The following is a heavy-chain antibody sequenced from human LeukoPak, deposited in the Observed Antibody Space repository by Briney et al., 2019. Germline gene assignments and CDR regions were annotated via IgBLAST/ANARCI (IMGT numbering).Heavy chain of an antibody. V-gene: IGHV1-2*02. J-gene: IGHJ6*02. CDR1: VYTFPGYF. CDR2: INPNSGGT. CDR3: ARDSCGWTYGMDV. Sequence: SVTVSCQPSVYTFPGYFMQWVRPAAARGREWVGWINPNSGGTNYAQKFQGRVTMTRDTSISTAYMELSRLRSDDTAVYYCARDSCGWTYGMDVWGQGTTVTVSS. D-gene: IGHD6-19*01.